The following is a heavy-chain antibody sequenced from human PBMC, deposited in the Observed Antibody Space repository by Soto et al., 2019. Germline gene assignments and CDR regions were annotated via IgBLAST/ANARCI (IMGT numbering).Heavy chain of an antibody. D-gene: IGHD1-20*01. CDR1: GGSMSSYS. CDR3: ARLVYNYFDY. V-gene: IGHV4-59*01. Sequence: QVQLQESGPGLVKSSETLSLTCTVSGGSMSSYSWSWIRQPPGKGLEWIGYIFYSGSTNYNPSLKTRVTLSVDTSKNQFSLKLSSVTAADTAVYYCARLVYNYFDYWGQGTLVTVSS. J-gene: IGHJ4*02. CDR2: IFYSGST.